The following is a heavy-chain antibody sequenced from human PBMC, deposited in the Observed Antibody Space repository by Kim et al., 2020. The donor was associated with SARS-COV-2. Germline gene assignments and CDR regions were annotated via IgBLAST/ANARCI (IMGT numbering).Heavy chain of an antibody. V-gene: IGHV1-69*13. CDR3: ARDSNSPVPIRGPHYYYYGMDV. Sequence: SVKVSCKASGGTFSSYAISWVRQAPGQGLEWMGGIIPIFGTANYAQKFQGRVTITADESTSTAYMELSSLRSEDTAVYYCARDSNSPVPIRGPHYYYYGMDVWGQGTTVTVSS. J-gene: IGHJ6*02. CDR2: IIPIFGTA. D-gene: IGHD3-10*01. CDR1: GGTFSSYA.